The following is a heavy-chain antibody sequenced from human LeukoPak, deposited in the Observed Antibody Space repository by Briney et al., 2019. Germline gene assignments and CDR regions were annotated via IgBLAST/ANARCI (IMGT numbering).Heavy chain of an antibody. CDR2: ISGSGGST. V-gene: IGHV3-23*01. CDR3: AKDQYYYESSGYSLGY. D-gene: IGHD3-22*01. J-gene: IGHJ4*02. CDR1: GFTFSSYA. Sequence: GGSLRLSCAASGFTFSSYAMSWVRQAPGKGLEWVSSISGSGGSTYYADSVKGRFTISRDNSKNTLYLQMNSLRAEDTAVYYCAKDQYYYESSGYSLGYWGQGTLVTVSS.